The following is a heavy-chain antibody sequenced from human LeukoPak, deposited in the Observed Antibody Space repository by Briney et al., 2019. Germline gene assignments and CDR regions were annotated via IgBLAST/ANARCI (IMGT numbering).Heavy chain of an antibody. D-gene: IGHD2-21*01. CDR2: SNPSGGST. CDR3: ARSCQLCDYYYYYMDV. CDR1: GYTFTSYG. V-gene: IGHV1-46*01. Sequence: ASVKVSCKASGYTFTSYGISWVRQAPGQGLEWRGISNPSGGSTSYAQKFQGRVTMTRDMSTSTVYMELSSLRSEDTAVYYCARSCQLCDYYYYYMDVWGKGTTVTVSS. J-gene: IGHJ6*03.